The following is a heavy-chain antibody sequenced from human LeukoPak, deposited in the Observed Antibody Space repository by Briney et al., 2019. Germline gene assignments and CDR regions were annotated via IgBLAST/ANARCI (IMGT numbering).Heavy chain of an antibody. CDR2: IYPGDSDT. D-gene: IGHD6-19*01. CDR1: GFYFPGYW. V-gene: IGHV5-51*01. J-gene: IGHJ4*02. Sequence: GESLKISCKGSGFYFPGYWIAWVRQMPGKGLEWMGIIYPGDSDTRYSPSFQGQVTISADKSISAAYLQWSSLKASDTAMYYCARPSAGLVPVDYWGQGTLVTVSS. CDR3: ARPSAGLVPVDY.